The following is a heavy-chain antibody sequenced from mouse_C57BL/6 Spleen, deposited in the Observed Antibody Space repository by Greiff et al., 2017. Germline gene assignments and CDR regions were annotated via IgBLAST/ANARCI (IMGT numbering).Heavy chain of an antibody. CDR2: IYPRSGNT. J-gene: IGHJ4*01. Sequence: VKLQESGAELARPGASVKLSCKASGYTFTSYGISWVKQRTGQGLEWIGEIYPRSGNTYYNEKFKGKATLTADKSSSTAYMELRSLTSEDSAVYFCARRGAGYYAMDYWGQGTSVTVSS. CDR1: GYTFTSYG. V-gene: IGHV1-81*01. CDR3: ARRGAGYYAMDY.